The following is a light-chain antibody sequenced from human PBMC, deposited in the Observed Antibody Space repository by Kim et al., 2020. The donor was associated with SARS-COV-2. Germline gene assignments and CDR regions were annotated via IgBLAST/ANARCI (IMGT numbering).Light chain of an antibody. Sequence: YASVGDRVTITCRESQDINRFLAWFQQKPGKVPKRLIYHASTLQSGVPSRFSGSGSGTEFSLTISSLQPEDFATYYCLQHKSYPYSFGQGTKLEI. J-gene: IGKJ2*03. CDR3: LQHKSYPYS. CDR1: QDINRF. V-gene: IGKV1-17*03. CDR2: HAS.